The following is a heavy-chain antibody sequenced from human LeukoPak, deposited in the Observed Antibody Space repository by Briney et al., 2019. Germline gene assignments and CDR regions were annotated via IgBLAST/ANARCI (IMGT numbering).Heavy chain of an antibody. Sequence: KTSETLSLTCAVYGGSFSGYYWSWIRQPPGKGLEWIGEINHSGSTNYNPSLKSRVTISVDTSKNQFSLKLSSVTAADTAVYYCARDQYSSSSGLNYWGQGTLVTVSS. CDR1: GGSFSGYY. V-gene: IGHV4-34*01. D-gene: IGHD6-6*01. J-gene: IGHJ4*02. CDR2: INHSGST. CDR3: ARDQYSSSSGLNY.